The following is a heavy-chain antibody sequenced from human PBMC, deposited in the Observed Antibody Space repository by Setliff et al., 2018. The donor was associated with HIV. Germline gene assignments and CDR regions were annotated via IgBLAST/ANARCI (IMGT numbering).Heavy chain of an antibody. J-gene: IGHJ4*02. CDR3: AKDFNLGLSRYSDH. CDR1: GFTLSSYG. Sequence: PGGSLRLSCAASGFTLSSYGMHWVRQAPGKGLEWVAFIRYDGSHQYYGDSVKGRFTISRDDSNNTVYLQMNSLRAEDTAMYYCAKDFNLGLSRYSDHWGQGTLVTVSS. CDR2: IRYDGSHQ. D-gene: IGHD2-21*01. V-gene: IGHV3-30*02.